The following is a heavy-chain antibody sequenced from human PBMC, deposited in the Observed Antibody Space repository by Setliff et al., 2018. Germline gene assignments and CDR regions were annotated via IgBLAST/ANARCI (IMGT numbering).Heavy chain of an antibody. CDR3: ARINFYVSSGYYYAPDY. J-gene: IGHJ4*02. V-gene: IGHV1-18*01. D-gene: IGHD3-22*01. CDR1: GYTFTNYG. Sequence: ASVKVSCKTSGYTFTNYGITRVRQAPGQGLEWMGWINNYSFKTNYPQKFLGRVTVTTDTSTGTAYMELGSLTSDDTAIYYCARINFYVSSGYYYAPDYWGPGTLVTV. CDR2: INNYSFKT.